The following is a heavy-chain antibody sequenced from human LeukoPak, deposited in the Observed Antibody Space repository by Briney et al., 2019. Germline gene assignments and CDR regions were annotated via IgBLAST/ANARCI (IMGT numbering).Heavy chain of an antibody. CDR2: MNPNSGNT. CDR1: GYTFTSYD. J-gene: IGHJ4*02. D-gene: IGHD3-22*01. Sequence: ASVKVSCKASGYTFTSYDMNWVRQATGQGLEWMGWMNPNSGNTGYAQKFQGRVTMTRNTSISTAYMELSSLRSEDTAVYYCARGYFDSSGYYYFDYWGQGTLVTVSS. CDR3: ARGYFDSSGYYYFDY. V-gene: IGHV1-8*01.